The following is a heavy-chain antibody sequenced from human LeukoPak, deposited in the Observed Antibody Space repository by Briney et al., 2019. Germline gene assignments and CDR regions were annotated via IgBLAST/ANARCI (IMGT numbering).Heavy chain of an antibody. CDR3: ARLLVPAAYFDY. J-gene: IGHJ4*02. V-gene: IGHV4-39*01. CDR1: GGSISSSSYY. CDR2: IYYSGST. D-gene: IGHD2-2*01. Sequence: PSETLSLTCTVSGGSISSSSYYWGWIRQPPGKGLGWIGSIYYSGSTYYNPSLKSRVTISVDTSKNQFSLKLSSVTAADTAVYYCARLLVPAAYFDYWGQGTLVTVSS.